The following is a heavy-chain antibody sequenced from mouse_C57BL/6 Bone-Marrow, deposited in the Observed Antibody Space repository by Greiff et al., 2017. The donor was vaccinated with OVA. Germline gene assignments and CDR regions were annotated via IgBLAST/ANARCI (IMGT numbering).Heavy chain of an antibody. Sequence: VKLMESGPELVKPGASVKISCKASGYAFSSSWMNWVKQRPGKGLEWIGRIYPGDGDTNYNGKFKGKATLTADKSSSTAYMQLSSLTSEDSAVYFCARWGLPFAYWGQGTLVTVSA. CDR3: ARWGLPFAY. V-gene: IGHV1-82*01. CDR2: IYPGDGDT. D-gene: IGHD2-4*01. CDR1: GYAFSSSW. J-gene: IGHJ3*01.